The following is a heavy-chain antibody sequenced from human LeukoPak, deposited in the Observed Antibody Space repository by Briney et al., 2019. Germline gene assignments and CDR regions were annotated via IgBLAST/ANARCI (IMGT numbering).Heavy chain of an antibody. CDR3: ARDDGDYDSSGYYYAGGDY. D-gene: IGHD3-22*01. J-gene: IGHJ4*02. Sequence: GASVKVSCKASGYTFTSYGISWVQQAPGQGLEWMGWISAYNGNTNYAQKLQGRVTMTTDTSTSTAYMELRSLRSDDTAVYYCARDDGDYDSSGYYYAGGDYWGQGTLVTVSS. CDR2: ISAYNGNT. CDR1: GYTFTSYG. V-gene: IGHV1-18*04.